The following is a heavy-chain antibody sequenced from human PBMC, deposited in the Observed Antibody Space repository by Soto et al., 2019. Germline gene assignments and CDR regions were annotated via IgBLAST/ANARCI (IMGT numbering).Heavy chain of an antibody. CDR1: GFTFSDYY. CDR3: ASTWSGYYYFDS. CDR2: ISYDGSNR. J-gene: IGHJ4*02. V-gene: IGHV3-30*03. D-gene: IGHD3-3*01. Sequence: QVQLVESGGGLVKPGGSLRLSCAASGFTFSDYYMSWIRQAPGKGLEWVAVISYDGSNRYYGDSVKGRFTISRDNSKNTLYLQMNSLRAEDTAVYYCASTWSGYYYFDSWGQGTLVTVSS.